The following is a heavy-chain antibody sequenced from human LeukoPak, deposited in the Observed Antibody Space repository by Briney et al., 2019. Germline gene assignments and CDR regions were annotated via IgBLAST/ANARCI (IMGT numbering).Heavy chain of an antibody. Sequence: SETLSLTCTVSGGSISSGGYYWSWIRQHPGKGLEWIGYIYYSGSTYYNPSLKSRVTISVDTSKNQFSLKLSSVTAADTAVYYCARLTTTVTNSYPILDYWGQGTLVTVSS. CDR3: ARLTTTVTNSYPILDY. CDR2: IYYSGST. V-gene: IGHV4-31*03. D-gene: IGHD4-17*01. J-gene: IGHJ4*02. CDR1: GGSISSGGYY.